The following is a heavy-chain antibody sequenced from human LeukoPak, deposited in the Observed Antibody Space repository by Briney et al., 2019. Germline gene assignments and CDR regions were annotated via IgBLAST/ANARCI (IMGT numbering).Heavy chain of an antibody. D-gene: IGHD2-15*01. J-gene: IGHJ4*02. CDR2: IYYSGST. CDR3: ARLRIGGSGRIDY. V-gene: IGHV4-59*08. Sequence: SETPSLTCTVSGGSISSYYWSWIRQPPGKGLEWIGYIYYSGSTYYNPSLKSRVTISVDTSKNQFSLKLSSVTAADTAVYYCARLRIGGSGRIDYWGQGTLVTVSS. CDR1: GGSISSYY.